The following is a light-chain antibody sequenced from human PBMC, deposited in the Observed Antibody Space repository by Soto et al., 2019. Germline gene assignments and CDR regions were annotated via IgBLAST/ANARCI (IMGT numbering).Light chain of an antibody. CDR3: QQYNIYSWT. CDR2: KAS. CDR1: QTISSW. Sequence: DIQVTQSPSTLSGSVGDRVTITCRASQTISSWLAWYQQKPGKAPKLLIYKASSLESGVPSRFSGSGSGTEFTLTISSLQPDDFATYYCQQYNIYSWTFGQGTKVDIK. J-gene: IGKJ1*01. V-gene: IGKV1-5*03.